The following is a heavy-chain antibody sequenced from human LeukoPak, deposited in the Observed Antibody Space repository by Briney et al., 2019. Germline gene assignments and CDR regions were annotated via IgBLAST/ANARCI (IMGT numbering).Heavy chain of an antibody. D-gene: IGHD6-19*01. CDR3: AKDVVPDSGWDLDY. CDR1: EFTFSSYA. CDR2: ISGSGGST. J-gene: IGHJ4*02. Sequence: GGSLRLSCAASEFTFSSYAMSWVRQAPGKGLQWVSAISGSGGSTYYADSVKGRFTISRDNSKNTLYLQMSSLRTEDTAIYYCAKDVVPDSGWDLDYWGQGTLVTVSS. V-gene: IGHV3-23*01.